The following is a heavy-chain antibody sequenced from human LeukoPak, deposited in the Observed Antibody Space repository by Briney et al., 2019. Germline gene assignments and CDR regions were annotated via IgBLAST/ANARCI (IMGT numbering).Heavy chain of an antibody. J-gene: IGHJ4*02. D-gene: IGHD5-18*01. Sequence: PGGSLRLSCAASGFIFSSHGMNWVRQAPGKGLEWVSGVSPSGDITYYADSVKGRFTISRDNSKNSLYLQMNSLRTEDTALYYCAKGDTTMDTTLDYWGQGTLVTVSS. CDR1: GFIFSSHG. CDR2: VSPSGDIT. V-gene: IGHV3-23*01. CDR3: AKGDTTMDTTLDY.